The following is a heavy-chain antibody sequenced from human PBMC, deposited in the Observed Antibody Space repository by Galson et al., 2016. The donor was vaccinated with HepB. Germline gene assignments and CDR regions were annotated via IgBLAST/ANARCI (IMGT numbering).Heavy chain of an antibody. CDR3: TTSRYSTPLDY. D-gene: IGHD6-13*01. CDR2: IKSKTEGGTT. V-gene: IGHV3-15*01. CDR1: GFTLSNVW. Sequence: SLRLSCAASGFTLSNVWMTWVRQAPGKGLEWVGRIKSKTEGGTTDFAAPVKGRFTISRDDSKNTLYLQMNSLNTEDTAVYYCTTSRYSTPLDYWGQGTLVTVSS. J-gene: IGHJ4*02.